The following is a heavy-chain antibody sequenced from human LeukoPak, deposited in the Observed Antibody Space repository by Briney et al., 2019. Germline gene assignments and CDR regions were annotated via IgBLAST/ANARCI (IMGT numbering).Heavy chain of an antibody. CDR2: INSDGSST. CDR1: GSTFSSYW. V-gene: IGHV3-74*01. J-gene: IGHJ6*02. Sequence: PGGSLRLSCAASGSTFSSYWMHWVRQAPGKGLVWVSRINSDGSSTSYADSVKGRFTISRDNAKNTLYLQMNSLRAEDTAVYYCARGKAAAAYGMDVWGQGTTVTVSS. CDR3: ARGKAAAAYGMDV. D-gene: IGHD6-13*01.